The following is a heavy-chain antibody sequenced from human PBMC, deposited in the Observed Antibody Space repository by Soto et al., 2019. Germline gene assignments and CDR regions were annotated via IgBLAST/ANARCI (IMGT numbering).Heavy chain of an antibody. D-gene: IGHD6-19*01. CDR1: VFTFISYG. J-gene: IGHJ3*02. CDR2: LSSDGSSR. Sequence: PVVSLILSCSSPVFTFISYGIHLFLQAPVKGLEWVALLSSDGSSRFYADSVKGRFTISRDNSENTLYLQMNSLRNDDTAVYYCASYRGVSGWEYDDFDIWGQGTMVNVSS. CDR3: ASYRGVSGWEYDDFDI. V-gene: IGHV3-30*03.